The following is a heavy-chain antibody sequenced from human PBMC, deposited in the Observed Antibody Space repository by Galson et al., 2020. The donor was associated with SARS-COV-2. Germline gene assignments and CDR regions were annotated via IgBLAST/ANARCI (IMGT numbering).Heavy chain of an antibody. Sequence: SVKVSCKASGGTFSSYAISWVRQAPGQGLEWMGGIIPIFGTANYAQKFQGRVTITADESTSTAYMELSSLRSEDTAVYYCARVPGITMIVVEERYYYYGMDVWGQGTTVTVSS. D-gene: IGHD3-22*01. CDR2: IIPIFGTA. J-gene: IGHJ6*02. CDR3: ARVPGITMIVVEERYYYYGMDV. CDR1: GGTFSSYA. V-gene: IGHV1-69*13.